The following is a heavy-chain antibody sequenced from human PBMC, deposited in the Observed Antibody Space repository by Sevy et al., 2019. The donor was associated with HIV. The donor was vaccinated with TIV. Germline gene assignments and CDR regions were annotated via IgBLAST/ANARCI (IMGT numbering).Heavy chain of an antibody. CDR1: GFTFRNYW. D-gene: IGHD1-7*01. CDR3: ARAWNYARDY. J-gene: IGHJ4*02. Sequence: GGSLRLSCAASGFTFRNYWMNWVRQAPGKGLEWVANIKQDGSDKYYVGSVRGRFTISRDNAKNSLYLQMNSLRAEDTAVYYCARAWNYARDYWGQGTLVTVSS. CDR2: IKQDGSDK. V-gene: IGHV3-7*04.